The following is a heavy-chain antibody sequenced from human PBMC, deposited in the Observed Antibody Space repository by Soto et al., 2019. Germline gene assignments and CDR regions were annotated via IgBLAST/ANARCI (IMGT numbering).Heavy chain of an antibody. CDR3: AAQGYCSGGSCYS. CDR2: IWYDGSNK. D-gene: IGHD2-15*01. Sequence: GGSLRLSCAASGFTFSSYGMHWVRQAPGKGLEWVAVIWYDGSNKYYADSVKGRFTISRDNSKNTLYLQMNSLRAEDTAVYYCAAQGYCSGGSCYSWGKGTLVTVSS. J-gene: IGHJ4*02. V-gene: IGHV3-33*01. CDR1: GFTFSSYG.